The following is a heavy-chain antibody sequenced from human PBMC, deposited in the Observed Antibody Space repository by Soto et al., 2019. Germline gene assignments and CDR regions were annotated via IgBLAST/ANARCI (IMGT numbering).Heavy chain of an antibody. D-gene: IGHD2-15*01. Sequence: KPSETLSLTCTVSDGSITSSSYYWGWIRQPPGKGLEWIGSIYHSGSTYYNPSLKSRVTISVDTPKNQLSLKLTSVTAADTAVYYCAKRYCSGGRCPFDYWGQGALVTAPQ. V-gene: IGHV4-39*01. CDR2: IYHSGST. CDR1: DGSITSSSYY. CDR3: AKRYCSGGRCPFDY. J-gene: IGHJ4*02.